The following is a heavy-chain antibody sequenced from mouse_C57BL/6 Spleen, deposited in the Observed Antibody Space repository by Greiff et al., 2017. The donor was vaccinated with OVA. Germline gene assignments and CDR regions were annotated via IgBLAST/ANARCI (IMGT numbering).Heavy chain of an antibody. J-gene: IGHJ3*01. CDR2: INYDGSST. V-gene: IGHV5-16*01. CDR1: GFTFSDYY. Sequence: EVKLVVSEGGLVQPGSSMQLSCTASGFTFSDYYMAWVRQVPEKGLKWVANINYDGSSTYYLDSLKSRFIISRDNAKHMLHLQMSSLKSEDTATYYCARVSYDYPSFAYWGQGTLVTVSA. CDR3: ARVSYDYPSFAY. D-gene: IGHD2-4*01.